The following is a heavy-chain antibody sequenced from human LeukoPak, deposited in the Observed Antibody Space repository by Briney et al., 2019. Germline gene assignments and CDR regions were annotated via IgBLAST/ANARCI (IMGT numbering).Heavy chain of an antibody. CDR3: ARVGGPIWFGELSASRAFDI. V-gene: IGHV4-61*05. D-gene: IGHD3-10*01. CDR2: IYNSGST. J-gene: IGHJ3*02. Sequence: EASETLSLTCTVSGGSISSSSYYWGWIRQPPGKGLEWLGYIYNSGSTNYNPSLKSRVTISVDTSKNQFSLKLSSVTAADTAVYYCARVGGPIWFGELSASRAFDIWGQGTMVTVSS. CDR1: GGSISSSSYY.